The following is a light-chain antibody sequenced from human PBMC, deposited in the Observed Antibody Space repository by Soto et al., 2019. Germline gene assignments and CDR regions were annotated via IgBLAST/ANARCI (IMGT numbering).Light chain of an antibody. Sequence: EIVMTQSPATLSVSPGERATLSCRASHSINSHLAWYQQKYGQAPRLLIHDASTRATGFPARFSGRGSGTEFTLTISSLQSEDFAVYWCQQYENWPATFGQGTKVDMK. V-gene: IGKV3-15*01. CDR3: QQYENWPAT. CDR2: DAS. J-gene: IGKJ2*01. CDR1: HSINSH.